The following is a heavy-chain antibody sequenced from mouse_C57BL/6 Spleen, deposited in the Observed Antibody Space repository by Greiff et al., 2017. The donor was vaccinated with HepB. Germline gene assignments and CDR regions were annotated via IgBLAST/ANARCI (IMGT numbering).Heavy chain of an antibody. Sequence: VQLQQPGAELVMPGASVKLSCKASGYTFTSYWMHWVKQRPGQGLEWIGEIDPSDSYTNYNQKFKGKSTLTVDKSSSTAYMQLSSLTSEDSAVYYCARRGLYYYGSSPWFAYWGQGTLVTVSA. CDR3: ARRGLYYYGSSPWFAY. D-gene: IGHD1-1*01. J-gene: IGHJ3*01. V-gene: IGHV1-69*01. CDR1: GYTFTSYW. CDR2: IDPSDSYT.